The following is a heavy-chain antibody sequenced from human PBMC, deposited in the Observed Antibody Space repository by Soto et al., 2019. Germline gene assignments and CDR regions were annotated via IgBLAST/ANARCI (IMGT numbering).Heavy chain of an antibody. Sequence: ESGGGLVQPGGSLRLSCAASGFTFSSYSMNWVRQAPGKGLEWVSYISSSSSNIYYADSVKGRFTISRDNAKNSLYLQMNSLRAEDTAVYYCARDRAEYCSGISCNEFDYWGQGTLVTVSS. D-gene: IGHD2-15*01. J-gene: IGHJ4*02. V-gene: IGHV3-48*01. CDR3: ARDRAEYCSGISCNEFDY. CDR1: GFTFSSYS. CDR2: ISSSSSNI.